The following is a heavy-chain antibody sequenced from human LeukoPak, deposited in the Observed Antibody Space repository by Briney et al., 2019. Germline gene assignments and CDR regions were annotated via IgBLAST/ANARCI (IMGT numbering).Heavy chain of an antibody. D-gene: IGHD3-22*01. V-gene: IGHV4-31*03. Sequence: KTSETLSLTCTVSGVSISTGGYYWSWIRQHPEKGLEWIGYIYYSGSTYYNPSLKSRVTISEDTSTNQFSLKLSSVTAADTAVYYCVRGRGDYYDSSGAYYFDFWGQGTLVTVSS. J-gene: IGHJ4*02. CDR2: IYYSGST. CDR3: VRGRGDYYDSSGAYYFDF. CDR1: GVSISTGGYY.